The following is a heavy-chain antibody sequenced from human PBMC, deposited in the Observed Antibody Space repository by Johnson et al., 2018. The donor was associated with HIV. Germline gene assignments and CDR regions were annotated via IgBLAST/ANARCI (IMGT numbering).Heavy chain of an antibody. D-gene: IGHD3-10*01. CDR3: ARASGKWQLMTVDAFDI. J-gene: IGHJ3*02. CDR2: IGTAGDA. Sequence: VQLVESGGGLVQPGGSLRLSCAASGFTFSSYDMHWVRQTTGKGLEWVSAIGTAGDAYYPGSVTGRFTISRENAKNTLYLQMNSLRAEDTAVYYCARASGKWQLMTVDAFDIWGQGTMVTVSS. CDR1: GFTFSSYD. V-gene: IGHV3-13*01.